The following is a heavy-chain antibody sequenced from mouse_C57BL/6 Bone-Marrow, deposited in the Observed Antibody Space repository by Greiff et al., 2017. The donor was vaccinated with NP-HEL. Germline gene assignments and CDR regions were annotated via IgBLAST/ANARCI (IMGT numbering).Heavy chain of an antibody. D-gene: IGHD2-3*01. CDR2: INPSNGGT. Sequence: VQLQQPGTELVKPGASVKLSCKASGYTFTSYWMHWVKQRPGQGLEWIGNINPSNGGTNYNEKFKSKATLTVDKSTSTAYMQLSSLTSEDSAVYYCARAEWLLLWYFDDWGTGTTVTVSS. J-gene: IGHJ1*03. CDR1: GYTFTSYW. CDR3: ARAEWLLLWYFDD. V-gene: IGHV1-53*01.